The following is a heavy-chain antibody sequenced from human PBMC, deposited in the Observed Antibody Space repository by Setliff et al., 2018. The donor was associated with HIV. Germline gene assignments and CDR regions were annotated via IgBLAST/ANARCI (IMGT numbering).Heavy chain of an antibody. CDR2: ISSTSEYI. CDR1: GFTFSSYS. D-gene: IGHD3-16*01. J-gene: IGHJ6*03. V-gene: IGHV3-21*01. Sequence: GGSLRLSCAASGFTFSSYSMSWVRQAPGKGLEWVSSISSTSEYIYYAESVKGRFTISRDNAKNSLYLQMNSLRTEDMAVYYCAVRPGGHMDVWGRGTTVTVSS. CDR3: AVRPGGHMDV.